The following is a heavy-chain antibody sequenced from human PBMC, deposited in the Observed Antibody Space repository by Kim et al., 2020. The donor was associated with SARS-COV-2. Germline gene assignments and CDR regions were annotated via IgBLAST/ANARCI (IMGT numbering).Heavy chain of an antibody. D-gene: IGHD4-17*01. CDR1: GYSFTSYW. V-gene: IGHV5-51*01. CDR2: IYPGDSDT. CDR3: ARQGATNYGDFYFDY. J-gene: IGHJ4*02. Sequence: GESLKISCKGSGYSFTSYWIGWVRQMPGKGLEWMGIIYPGDSDTRYSPSFQGQVTISADKSISTAYLQWSSLKASDTAMYYCARQGATNYGDFYFDYWGQGTLVTVSS.